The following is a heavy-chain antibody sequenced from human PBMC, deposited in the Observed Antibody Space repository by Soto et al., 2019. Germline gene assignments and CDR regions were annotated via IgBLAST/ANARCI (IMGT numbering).Heavy chain of an antibody. D-gene: IGHD3-3*01. CDR1: GGSISSGGYY. V-gene: IGHV4-31*03. CDR3: ARTYDFWSGSELDY. CDR2: IYYSGST. J-gene: IGHJ4*02. Sequence: PSETLSLTCTVSGGSISSGGYYWSWIRQHPGKGLEWIGYIYYSGSTYYNPSLKSRVTISVDTSKNQFSLKLSSVTAADTAVYYCARTYDFWSGSELDYWGQGTLVTVSS.